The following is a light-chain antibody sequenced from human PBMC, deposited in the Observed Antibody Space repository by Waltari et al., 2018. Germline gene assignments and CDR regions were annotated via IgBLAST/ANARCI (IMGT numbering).Light chain of an antibody. CDR2: DAS. CDR1: QSVRTN. Sequence: EIVMTQSPATLSVSPGEGATVSCTASQSVRTNVAWYQQTPGQAPRRLIFDASTRASGIPARFSGSGSGTECILTISSLQSEDFAVYYCQQYNNWPPWTFGQGTKVEIK. CDR3: QQYNNWPPWT. J-gene: IGKJ1*01. V-gene: IGKV3-15*01.